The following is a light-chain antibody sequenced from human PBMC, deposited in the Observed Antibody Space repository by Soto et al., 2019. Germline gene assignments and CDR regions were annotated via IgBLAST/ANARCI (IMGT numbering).Light chain of an antibody. CDR2: GAS. Sequence: EIVMTQSPDTLSVSPGERATLSCRASQSVSSNLAWYQQKPGQAPRLLIYGASTRATGIPARFSGSGSGTEFTLTIRSLQSEDFAVYYCQQYNNWPQTFGQGTKVEV. V-gene: IGKV3-15*01. CDR1: QSVSSN. J-gene: IGKJ1*01. CDR3: QQYNNWPQT.